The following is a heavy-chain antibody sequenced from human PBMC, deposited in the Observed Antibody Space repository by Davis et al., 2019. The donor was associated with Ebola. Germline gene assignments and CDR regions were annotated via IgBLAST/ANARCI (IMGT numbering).Heavy chain of an antibody. CDR1: GGSFSGYY. Sequence: MPSETLSLTCAVYGGSFSGYYWNWSRQPPGKGLEWIGEINHSGSTNYNPSLKSRVTISVDTSKNQFSLKLSSVTAADTAVYYCARGRVVYLRATDYWGQGTLVTVSS. CDR2: INHSGST. J-gene: IGHJ4*02. D-gene: IGHD2-8*02. CDR3: ARGRVVYLRATDY. V-gene: IGHV4-34*01.